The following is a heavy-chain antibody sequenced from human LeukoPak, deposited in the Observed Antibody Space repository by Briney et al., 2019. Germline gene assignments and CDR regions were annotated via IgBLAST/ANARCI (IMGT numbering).Heavy chain of an antibody. CDR1: GYTFTGYY. V-gene: IGHV1-2*06. D-gene: IGHD2-2*01. CDR2: INPNSGGT. Sequence: ASVKVSCKASGYTFTGYYMHWVRQAPGQGLEWMGRINPNSGGTNYAKKFQGRDTMTRDTSISTAYMELSRLRSDDTAVYYCAREGCSSTSCYGPHYYYYYYMDVWGKGTTVTVSS. CDR3: AREGCSSTSCYGPHYYYYYYMDV. J-gene: IGHJ6*03.